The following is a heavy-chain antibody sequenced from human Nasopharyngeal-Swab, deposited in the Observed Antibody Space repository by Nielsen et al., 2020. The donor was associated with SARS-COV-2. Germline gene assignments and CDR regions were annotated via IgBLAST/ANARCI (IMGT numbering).Heavy chain of an antibody. CDR1: GFTFSSYG. Sequence: GGSLRLSCAASGFTFSSYGMHWVRQAPGKGLEWVAVISYDGSNKYYADSVKGRFTISRDNSKNTLYLQMNSLRAEDTAVYYCAREIKTMVRGVIGGGAFDIWGQGTMVTVSS. CDR3: AREIKTMVRGVIGGGAFDI. CDR2: ISYDGSNK. J-gene: IGHJ3*02. V-gene: IGHV3-30*03. D-gene: IGHD3-10*01.